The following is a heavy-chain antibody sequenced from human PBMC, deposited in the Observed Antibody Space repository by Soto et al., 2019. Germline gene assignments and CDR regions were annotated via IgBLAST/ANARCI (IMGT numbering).Heavy chain of an antibody. CDR1: GYTFTGYY. CDR2: INPNSGGT. J-gene: IGHJ4*02. V-gene: IGHV1-2*02. D-gene: IGHD6-19*01. Sequence: ASVKVSCKASGYTFTGYYMHWVRQAPGQGLEWMGWINPNSGGTNYAQKLQGRVTMTRDTSISTAYMELSRLRSDDTAVYYCARPRYSSGWFYFDYWGQGTLVTVSS. CDR3: ARPRYSSGWFYFDY.